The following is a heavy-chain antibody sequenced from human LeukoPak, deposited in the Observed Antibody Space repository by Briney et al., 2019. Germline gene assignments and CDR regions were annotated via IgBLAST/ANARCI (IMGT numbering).Heavy chain of an antibody. J-gene: IGHJ6*03. D-gene: IGHD1-26*01. CDR2: ITSSSTYI. V-gene: IGHV3-21*01. CDR1: GFTFSTYN. Sequence: GGSLRLSCAASGFTFSTYNMNWVRQAPGKGLEWVSSITSSSTYIYYADSVKGRFTISRDNAKNSLYLQMNSLRAEDTAVYYCARDPYSGGYGDYYYYYMDLWGQGTTVTISS. CDR3: ARDPYSGGYGDYYYYYMDL.